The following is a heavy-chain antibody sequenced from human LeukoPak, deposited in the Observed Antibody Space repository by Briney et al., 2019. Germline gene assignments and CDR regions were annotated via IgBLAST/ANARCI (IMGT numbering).Heavy chain of an antibody. D-gene: IGHD5-24*01. Sequence: PSETLSLTCTVSGGSISSYYWSWIRQPPGKGLEWIGYIYYSGSTNYNPSLKSRVTISVDTSKNQFSLKLSSVTAADTAVYYCASGGGRDGYNLGYWGQGTLVTVSS. CDR2: IYYSGST. V-gene: IGHV4-59*01. CDR3: ASGGGRDGYNLGY. CDR1: GGSISSYY. J-gene: IGHJ4*02.